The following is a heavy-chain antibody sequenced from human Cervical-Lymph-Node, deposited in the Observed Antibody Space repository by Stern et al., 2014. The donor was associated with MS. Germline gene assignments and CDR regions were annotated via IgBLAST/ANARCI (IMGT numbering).Heavy chain of an antibody. D-gene: IGHD3-3*01. CDR1: GYSFTSYW. CDR3: ARGYYDFWSGYLDY. J-gene: IGHJ4*02. CDR2: TYPGWSDT. Sequence: VQLVQSGAEVKKPGESLKISCKGSGYSFTSYWIGGVRQMPGQGLEWMGLTYPGWSDTSSSPSFLGKVTISADKSISTAYLQWSSLKASDTAMYYCARGYYDFWSGYLDYWGQGTLVTVSS. V-gene: IGHV5-51*01.